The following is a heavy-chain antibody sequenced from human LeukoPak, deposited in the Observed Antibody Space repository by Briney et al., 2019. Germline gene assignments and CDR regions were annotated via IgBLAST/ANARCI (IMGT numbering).Heavy chain of an antibody. CDR1: GFTFSDYF. D-gene: IGHD2-15*01. CDR3: ARDLEVEGIGPTL. J-gene: IGHJ4*02. CDR2: ISRSSTYI. V-gene: IGHV3-21*01. Sequence: GGSLRLSCAASGFTFSDYFMNWVRQAPGKGLEWVSSISRSSTYIYYADSVKGRFTISRDNAKNSLYLQMNSLRVEDTAVYFCARDLEVEGIGPTLWGQGTLVTVSS.